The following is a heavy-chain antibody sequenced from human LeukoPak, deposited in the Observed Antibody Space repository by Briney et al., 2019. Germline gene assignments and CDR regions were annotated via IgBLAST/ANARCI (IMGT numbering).Heavy chain of an antibody. CDR2: IYYSGST. Sequence: SETLSLTCTVSGGSISHYYWSWIRQPPGKGLEWIGYIYYSGSTDYNPSLKSRVTISIDTSKNQFSLKLSSVTAADTAVYYCARAYYGSGSSKDYWGQGTLVTVSS. CDR1: GGSISHYY. V-gene: IGHV4-59*08. CDR3: ARAYYGSGSSKDY. D-gene: IGHD3-10*01. J-gene: IGHJ4*02.